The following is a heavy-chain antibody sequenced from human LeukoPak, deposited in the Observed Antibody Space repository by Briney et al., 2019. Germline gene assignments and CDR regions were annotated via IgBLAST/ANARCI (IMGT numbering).Heavy chain of an antibody. CDR3: ARDRRYCSSISGSGGWFDP. CDR2: IRSKGYGGTT. J-gene: IGHJ5*02. Sequence: GRSLKLSCTPSGLTIAAYATSPARQAPGKGPEWGRVIRSKGYGGTTEYAASVKGRFTISRDDSKSIAYLQMHSLKTENTAVYYCARDRRYCSSISGSGGWFDPWGQGTLVTVSS. V-gene: IGHV3-49*04. CDR1: GLTIAAYA. D-gene: IGHD2-2*01.